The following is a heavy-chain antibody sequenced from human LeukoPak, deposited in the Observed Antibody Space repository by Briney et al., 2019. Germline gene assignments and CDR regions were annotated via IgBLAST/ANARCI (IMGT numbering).Heavy chain of an antibody. CDR2: ISYDGSNK. CDR3: AREYCSGGSCFPGGY. D-gene: IGHD2-15*01. V-gene: IGHV3-30-3*01. CDR1: GFTFSSYA. Sequence: PGGSLRLSCAASGFTFSSYAMHWVRQAPGKGLEWVAVISYDGSNKYYADSVKGRFTISRDNSKNTLYLQMNSLRAEDTAVYYCAREYCSGGSCFPGGYWGQGTLVTVSS. J-gene: IGHJ4*02.